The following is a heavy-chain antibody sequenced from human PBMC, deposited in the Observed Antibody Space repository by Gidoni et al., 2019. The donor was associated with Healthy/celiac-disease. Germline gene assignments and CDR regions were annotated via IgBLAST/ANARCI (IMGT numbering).Heavy chain of an antibody. J-gene: IGHJ6*02. CDR2: ISWNRGSI. D-gene: IGHD2-2*01. Sequence: EVQLGESGGGLVQPGRSLRLYCAASGFTVDDYAIHWFRQAPGKGLEWVSGISWNRGSIGYADSVKVRFTISRDNAKNSLYLQMNSLRAEYTALYYCAKDILVGPAALYGMDVWGQGTTVTVSS. V-gene: IGHV3-9*01. CDR3: AKDILVGPAALYGMDV. CDR1: GFTVDDYA.